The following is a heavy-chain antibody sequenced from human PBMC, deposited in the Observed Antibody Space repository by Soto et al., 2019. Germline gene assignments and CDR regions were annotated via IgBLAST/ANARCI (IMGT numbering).Heavy chain of an antibody. CDR2: ISGSGGST. CDR3: AKDRTIYSSSWYSALYFDY. Sequence: GGSLRLSCAASGFTFSSYAMSWVRQAPGKGLGWVSAISGSGGSTYYADSVKGRFTISRDNSKNTLYLQMNSLRAEDTAVYYCAKDRTIYSSSWYSALYFDYWGQGTLVTVSS. J-gene: IGHJ4*02. D-gene: IGHD6-13*01. V-gene: IGHV3-23*01. CDR1: GFTFSSYA.